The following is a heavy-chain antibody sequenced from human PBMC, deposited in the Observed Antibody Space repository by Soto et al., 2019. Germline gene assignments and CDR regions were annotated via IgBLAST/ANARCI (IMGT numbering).Heavy chain of an antibody. D-gene: IGHD6-19*01. Sequence: SETLSLTCTVSGGSTSSGGYFWSWIRQHPGKGLEWIGYIYYSGSTYYNPSLKSRVTISVDTSKSQFSLRLSSVTATDTAVYYGLSQASGWYPDYWGQGTLVTVSS. V-gene: IGHV4-31*03. CDR2: IYYSGST. J-gene: IGHJ4*02. CDR3: LSQASGWYPDY. CDR1: GGSTSSGGYF.